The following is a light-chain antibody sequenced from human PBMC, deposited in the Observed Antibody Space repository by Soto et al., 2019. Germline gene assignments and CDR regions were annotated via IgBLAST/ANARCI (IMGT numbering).Light chain of an antibody. V-gene: IGKV3-11*01. CDR1: QSVSSY. CDR2: DAS. J-gene: IGKJ4*01. CDR3: QQRSNWPLLT. Sequence: EVVLTQSPATLSLSPGESATLSCRASQSVSSYLAWYQQKPGQGPRLLIYDASNRATGIPARFSGSGSGTDFTLTISSLEPEDFAVYYCQQRSNWPLLTFGGGTKVDIK.